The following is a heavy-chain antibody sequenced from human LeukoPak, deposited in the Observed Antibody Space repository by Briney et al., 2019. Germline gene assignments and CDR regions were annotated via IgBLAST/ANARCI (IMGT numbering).Heavy chain of an antibody. J-gene: IGHJ4*02. V-gene: IGHV1-69*13. CDR3: ARDHRKVAGSHHLDY. CDR1: GGTFSSYA. Sequence: SVKVSCKASGGTFSSYAISWVRQAPGQGLEWMGGIIPIFGTANYAQKFQGRVTITADESTGTAYMELSSLRSEDTAVYYCARDHRKVAGSHHLDYWGQGTLVTVSS. CDR2: IIPIFGTA. D-gene: IGHD6-19*01.